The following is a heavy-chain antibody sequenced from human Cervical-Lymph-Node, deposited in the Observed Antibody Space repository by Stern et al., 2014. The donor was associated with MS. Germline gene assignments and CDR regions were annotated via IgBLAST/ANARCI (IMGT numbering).Heavy chain of an antibody. CDR1: GGTFSGYA. J-gene: IGHJ4*02. Sequence: VQLVESGAEVKKPGSSVKVSCKASGGTFSGYAITWVRQAPGQGLEWMGGIIPLFGAANYAQKFQGRVTITADESERTAFRELSSLIYEDTTVYYCARGIVATIHTFWGQGTLVTVPS. CDR2: IIPLFGAA. D-gene: IGHD5-12*01. CDR3: ARGIVATIHTF. V-gene: IGHV1-69*01.